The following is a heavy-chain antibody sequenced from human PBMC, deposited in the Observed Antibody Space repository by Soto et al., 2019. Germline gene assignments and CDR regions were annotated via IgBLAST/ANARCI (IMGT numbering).Heavy chain of an antibody. CDR3: ASSEGQAAMVTIFDY. CDR2: IYYSGST. CDR1: GGSISSGDYY. D-gene: IGHD5-18*01. J-gene: IGHJ4*02. Sequence: QVQLQESGPGLVKPSQTLSLTCTVSGGSISSGDYYWSWIRKPPGKGLEWIGYIYYSGSTYYNPSLKSRVTISVDTSKNQFSLKLSSVTAADTAVYYCASSEGQAAMVTIFDYWGQGTLVTVSS. V-gene: IGHV4-30-4*01.